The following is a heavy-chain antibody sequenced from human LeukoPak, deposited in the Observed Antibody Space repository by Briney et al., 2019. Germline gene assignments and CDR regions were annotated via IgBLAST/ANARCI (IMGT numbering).Heavy chain of an antibody. J-gene: IGHJ4*02. CDR3: ARQRPRGYEPEGKVY. CDR2: IKQDGSEK. CDR1: GFTFSSYW. V-gene: IGHV3-7*01. D-gene: IGHD5-12*01. Sequence: GGSLRLSCAASGFTFSSYWMSWVRQAPGKGLEWVANIKQDGSEKYYVDSVKGRFTISRDNAKNSLYLQMNSLRAEDTAVYYCARQRPRGYEPEGKVYWGQGTLVTVSS.